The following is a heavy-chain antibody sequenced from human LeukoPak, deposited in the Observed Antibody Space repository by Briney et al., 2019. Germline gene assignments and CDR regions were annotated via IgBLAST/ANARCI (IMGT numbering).Heavy chain of an antibody. J-gene: IGHJ4*02. CDR1: GFPFSSYA. CDR2: LGGTGGHK. CDR3: AKNYYGSGSHMDYFDY. V-gene: IGHV3-23*01. Sequence: GGSLSLFRAASGFPFSSYAMIWVREARGRALEGGSALGGTGGHKHYTDSVTGRFTICRDNPNNTLYLQMNSPRVEDTAVYYCAKNYYGSGSHMDYFDYWGQGTLVTVSS. D-gene: IGHD3-10*01.